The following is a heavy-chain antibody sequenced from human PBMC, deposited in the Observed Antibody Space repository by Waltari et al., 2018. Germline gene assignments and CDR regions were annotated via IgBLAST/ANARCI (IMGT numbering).Heavy chain of an antibody. D-gene: IGHD4-17*01. CDR2: IGSTGDVI. CDR3: VRRLRWSRAY. V-gene: IGHV3-48*03. CDR1: GFTFSDYE. J-gene: IGHJ4*02. Sequence: EVQLVESGGGLVQPGGSLRLSCAAFGFTFSDYEMNWVRQAPGKGLGCVSYIGSTGDVIYYADSVKGRFTISRDNAKNSRFLHLSSLTGEDTAVYYCVRRLRWSRAYWGQGTPVTVSS.